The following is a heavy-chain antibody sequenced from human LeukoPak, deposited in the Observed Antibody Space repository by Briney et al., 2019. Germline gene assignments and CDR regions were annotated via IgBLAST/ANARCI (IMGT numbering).Heavy chain of an antibody. V-gene: IGHV3-30-3*01. D-gene: IGHD6-6*01. CDR2: ISYDGSNK. Sequence: PGRSLRLSYAASGFTFSSYAMHWVRQAPGKELEWVAVISYDGSNKYYADSVKGRFTISRDNSKNTLYLQMNSLRAEDTAVYYCARDEYSSPNDFDYWGQGTLVTVSS. CDR1: GFTFSSYA. J-gene: IGHJ4*02. CDR3: ARDEYSSPNDFDY.